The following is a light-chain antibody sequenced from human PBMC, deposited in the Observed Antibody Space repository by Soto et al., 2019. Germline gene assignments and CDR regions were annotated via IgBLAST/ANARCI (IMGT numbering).Light chain of an antibody. CDR1: ESIDSW. V-gene: IGKV1-39*01. CDR3: QQSYSTPT. Sequence: DIQMTQSPSTLSASVGDRVTMTCRASESIDSWLAWHQQKPGKAPKLLIYAASSLQSGVPSRFSGSGSGTDFTLTISSLQPEDFATYYCQQSYSTPTFGQGTRLEIK. CDR2: AAS. J-gene: IGKJ5*01.